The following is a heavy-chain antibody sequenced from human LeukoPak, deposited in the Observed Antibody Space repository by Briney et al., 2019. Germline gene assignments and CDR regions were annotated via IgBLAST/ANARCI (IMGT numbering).Heavy chain of an antibody. CDR3: ARDRGIAARNAYQYYYMDV. CDR1: GDSVSSNSAA. Sequence: SQTLSLTCAISGDSVSSNSAAWNWIRQSPSRGLEWLGRTYYRSKWYNDYAVSVKSRITINPDTSKNQFSLQLNSVTPEDTAVYYCARDRGIAARNAYQYYYMDVWGKGTTVTVSS. D-gene: IGHD6-13*01. V-gene: IGHV6-1*01. CDR2: TYYRSKWYN. J-gene: IGHJ6*03.